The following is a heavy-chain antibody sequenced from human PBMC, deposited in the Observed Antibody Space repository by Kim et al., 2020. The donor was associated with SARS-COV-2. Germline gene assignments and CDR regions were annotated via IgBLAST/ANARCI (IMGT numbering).Heavy chain of an antibody. D-gene: IGHD1-7*01. CDR2: ISHDSKTI. J-gene: IGHJ4*02. CDR1: GFSFSSFE. Sequence: GGSLRLSCAASGFSFSSFEMNWVRQAPGKGLEWISFISHDSKTIYYADSVWGRFTISRDNAKSSLYLQMNSLRVEDTAFYYCAIVELELPGIWGQGTLVTVPS. V-gene: IGHV3-48*03. CDR3: AIVELELPGI.